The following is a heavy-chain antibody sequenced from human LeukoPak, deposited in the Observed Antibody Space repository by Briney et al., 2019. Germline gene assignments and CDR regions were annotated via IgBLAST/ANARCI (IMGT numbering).Heavy chain of an antibody. CDR3: AREGFWSGPPYGMDV. J-gene: IGHJ6*02. Sequence: PGGSLRLSCAASGFTFSSYGMHWVRQAPGKGLEWVSVIWYDGSNKYYADSVKGRFTISRDNSKNTLYLQMNSLRAEDTAVYYCAREGFWSGPPYGMDVWGQGATVTVSS. V-gene: IGHV3-33*01. CDR2: IWYDGSNK. D-gene: IGHD3-3*01. CDR1: GFTFSSYG.